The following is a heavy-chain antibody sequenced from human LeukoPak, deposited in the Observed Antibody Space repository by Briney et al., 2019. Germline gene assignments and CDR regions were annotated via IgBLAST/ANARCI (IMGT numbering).Heavy chain of an antibody. V-gene: IGHV3-30*03. CDR3: ARAYGSYYYYGMDV. CDR2: ISYDGSNK. D-gene: IGHD3-10*01. CDR1: GFTFSSYG. J-gene: IGHJ6*02. Sequence: GRSLRLSCAASGFTFSSYGMHWVRQAPGKGLEWVAVISYDGSNKYYADSVKGRFTISRDNSKNTLYLQMNSLRAEDTAVYYCARAYGSYYYYGMDVWGHGTTVTVSS.